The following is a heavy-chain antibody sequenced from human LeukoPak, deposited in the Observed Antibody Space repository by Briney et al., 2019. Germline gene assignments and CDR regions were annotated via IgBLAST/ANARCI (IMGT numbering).Heavy chain of an antibody. J-gene: IGHJ4*02. CDR2: ISGSGGST. V-gene: IGHV3-23*01. Sequence: GGSLRLSCAASGFTFSTYPMSWVRQAPGKGLEWVSGISGSGGSTYYADSVKGRFTISRDNAKNSLYLQMNSLRAEDTAVYYCARMASLDYWGQGALVTVSS. D-gene: IGHD5-24*01. CDR1: GFTFSTYP. CDR3: ARMASLDY.